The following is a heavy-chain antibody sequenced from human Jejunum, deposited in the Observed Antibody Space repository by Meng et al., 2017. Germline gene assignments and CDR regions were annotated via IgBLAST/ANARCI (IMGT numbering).Heavy chain of an antibody. Sequence: GQGVESGGDLVKPGGSLSLSCAASGFIFSDYYMGWVRQAPGKGLEWVSYISGSGTTIYYADSVKGRFTISRDNAKSSLYLQMNSLRVEDTAIYYCARDRFFGNWLGSWFDPWGQGTLVTVSS. CDR2: ISGSGTTI. CDR3: ARDRFFGNWLGSWFDP. J-gene: IGHJ5*02. D-gene: IGHD6-19*01. CDR1: GFIFSDYY. V-gene: IGHV3-11*04.